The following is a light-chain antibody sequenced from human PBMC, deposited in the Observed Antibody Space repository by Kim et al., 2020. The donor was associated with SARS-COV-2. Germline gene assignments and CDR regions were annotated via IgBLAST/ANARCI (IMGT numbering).Light chain of an antibody. V-gene: IGLV1-40*01. Sequence: RVTISCTGSSSNIGADYGVHWYQQLPGTAPKLLIYGNSNRPSGVPDRFSGSKSGTSASLAITGLQAEDEADYYCQSYDNSLGGYVFGSGTKVTVL. CDR3: QSYDNSLGGYV. CDR1: SSNIGADYG. J-gene: IGLJ1*01. CDR2: GNS.